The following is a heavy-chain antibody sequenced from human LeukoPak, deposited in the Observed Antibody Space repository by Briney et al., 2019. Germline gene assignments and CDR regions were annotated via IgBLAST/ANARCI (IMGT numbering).Heavy chain of an antibody. CDR3: ATRSYYDILTGYYNEEV. CDR1: GGSISSYY. Sequence: PSETLSLTCTVSGGSISSYYWSWIRQPAGKGLEWIGRIYTSGSTNYNPSLKSRVTMSVDTSKNQFSLKLSSVTAADTAVYYCATRSYYDILTGYYNEEVWGQGTLVTVSS. J-gene: IGHJ4*02. V-gene: IGHV4-4*07. D-gene: IGHD3-9*01. CDR2: IYTSGST.